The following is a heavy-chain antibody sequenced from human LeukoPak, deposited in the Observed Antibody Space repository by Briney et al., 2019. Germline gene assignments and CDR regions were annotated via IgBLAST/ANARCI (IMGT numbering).Heavy chain of an antibody. J-gene: IGHJ4*02. CDR3: ARDFSNTSGFKVVVDF. CDR2: TGAYNGDT. Sequence: ASVKVSCKASGYSFTNYGITWVRQAPGQGLELMGWTGAYNGDTKYAQKVQGRLTMTTDASTSTAYMELRSLTSDDTAVYYCARDFSNTSGFKVVVDFWGQGTLVTVSS. CDR1: GYSFTNYG. V-gene: IGHV1-18*01. D-gene: IGHD1-26*01.